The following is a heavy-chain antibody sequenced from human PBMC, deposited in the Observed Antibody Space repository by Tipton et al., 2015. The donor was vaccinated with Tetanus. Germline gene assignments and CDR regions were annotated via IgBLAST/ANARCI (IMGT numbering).Heavy chain of an antibody. Sequence: TLSLTCTVSGGSIRGGTFYWGWIRQPPGKGLEWIGSIYESGDTYYIPSPKSRVTISVDTSKNQFSLNLNSMAAADTGVYYCARHQSGYFTPFDYWGQGNLSLSPQ. D-gene: IGHD3-3*01. V-gene: IGHV4-39*01. J-gene: IGHJ4*02. CDR3: ARHQSGYFTPFDY. CDR1: GGSIRGGTFY. CDR2: IYESGDT.